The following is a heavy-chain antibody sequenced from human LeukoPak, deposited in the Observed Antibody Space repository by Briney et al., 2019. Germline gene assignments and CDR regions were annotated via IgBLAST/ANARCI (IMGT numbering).Heavy chain of an antibody. CDR2: IYISGST. Sequence: SETLSLTCTVSGGSISSGSYYWSWIRQPAGKGLEWIGRIYISGSTNYNPSLKSRLTISLDTSKNQFSLKLSSVTAADTAVYYCAREGNYYASGSYRYFDLWGRGTLVTVSP. D-gene: IGHD3-10*01. CDR1: GGSISSGSYY. J-gene: IGHJ2*01. CDR3: AREGNYYASGSYRYFDL. V-gene: IGHV4-61*02.